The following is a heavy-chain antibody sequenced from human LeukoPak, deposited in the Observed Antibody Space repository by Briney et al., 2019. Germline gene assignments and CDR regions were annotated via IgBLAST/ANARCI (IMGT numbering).Heavy chain of an antibody. D-gene: IGHD6-19*01. J-gene: IGHJ4*02. Sequence: SETLSLTCAVYGGSFSGYYWSWIRQPPGKGLEWIGAINHSGSTNYNPSLKSRVTISVDTSKNQFSLKLSSVTAADTAVYYCARASSGPRGLWGQGTLVTVSS. CDR3: ARASSGPRGL. V-gene: IGHV4-34*01. CDR1: GGSFSGYY. CDR2: INHSGST.